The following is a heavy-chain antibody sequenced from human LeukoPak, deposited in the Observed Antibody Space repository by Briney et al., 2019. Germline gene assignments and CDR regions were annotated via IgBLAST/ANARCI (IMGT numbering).Heavy chain of an antibody. J-gene: IGHJ3*02. CDR1: GYTLTELS. CDR2: FDPGDGET. V-gene: IGHV1-24*01. Sequence: GASVKVSCKVSGYTLTELSMHWVRQAPGKGLEWMGGFDPGDGETIYAQKFQGRVTMTEDTSTDTAYMELSSLRSEDTAVYYCATGTGTGYLDAFDIWGQGTMVTVSS. D-gene: IGHD3/OR15-3a*01. CDR3: ATGTGTGYLDAFDI.